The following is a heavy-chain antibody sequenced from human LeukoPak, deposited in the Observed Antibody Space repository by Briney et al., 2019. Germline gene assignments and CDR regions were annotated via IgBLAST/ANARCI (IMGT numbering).Heavy chain of an antibody. J-gene: IGHJ4*02. CDR2: ISGSGGST. CDR1: GFTFSSYA. V-gene: IGHV3-23*01. Sequence: GGSLRLSCAASGFTFSSYAMSWVRQAPGKGLEWVSAISGSGGSTYYADSVEGRFTISRDNSKNTLYLQMNSLRAEDTAVYYCAKGSGLRFLEWLLSFFDYWGQGTLVTVSS. D-gene: IGHD3-3*01. CDR3: AKGSGLRFLEWLLSFFDY.